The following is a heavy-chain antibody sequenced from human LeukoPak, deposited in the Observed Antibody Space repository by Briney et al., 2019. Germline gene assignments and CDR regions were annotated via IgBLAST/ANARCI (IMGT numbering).Heavy chain of an antibody. D-gene: IGHD3-22*01. V-gene: IGHV3-48*04. Sequence: PGRSLRLSCAASGFTFSSYGMHWVRQAPGKGLEWVSYISSSGSIIYYADSVKGRFTISRDNAKNSMYLQMNSLRAEDTAVYYCARGKYDSSPFLQHWGQGTLVTVSS. CDR3: ARGKYDSSPFLQH. J-gene: IGHJ1*01. CDR1: GFTFSSYG. CDR2: ISSSGSII.